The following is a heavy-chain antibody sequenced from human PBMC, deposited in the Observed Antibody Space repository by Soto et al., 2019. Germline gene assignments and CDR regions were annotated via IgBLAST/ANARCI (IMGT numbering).Heavy chain of an antibody. CDR1: GFTFSSYG. CDR2: ISYDGSNK. J-gene: IGHJ6*02. Sequence: GGALRLSCADSGFTFSSYGMHWVRQAPGKGLEWVAVISYDGSNKYYADSVRGRFTISRDNSKNTLYLQMNSLRAEDTAVYYCAKDVEALARVGGMDVWGQGTTVTVSS. V-gene: IGHV3-30*18. D-gene: IGHD6-6*01. CDR3: AKDVEALARVGGMDV.